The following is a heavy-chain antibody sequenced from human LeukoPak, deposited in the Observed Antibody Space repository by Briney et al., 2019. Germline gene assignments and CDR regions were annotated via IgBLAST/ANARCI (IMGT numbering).Heavy chain of an antibody. V-gene: IGHV1-69*04. J-gene: IGHJ4*02. CDR2: IIPILGIA. CDR1: GGTFINYA. CDR3: ASQSGYSYGPLDY. Sequence: GASVTVSFKSSGGTFINYAIRWVRQAPGQGLEWMGRIIPILGIANYAQKFQGRVTITADKSTSTAYMELSSLRSEDTAVYYCASQSGYSYGPLDYWGQGTLVTVSS. D-gene: IGHD5-18*01.